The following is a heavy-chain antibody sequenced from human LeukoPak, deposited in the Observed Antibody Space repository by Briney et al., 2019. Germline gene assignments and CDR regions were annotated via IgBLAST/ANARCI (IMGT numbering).Heavy chain of an antibody. CDR2: ISSSSSYI. V-gene: IGHV3-21*06. CDR1: GFTFSSYA. CDR3: ARDHGIPGSGSYRFDY. J-gene: IGHJ4*01. D-gene: IGHD3-10*01. Sequence: KSGGSLRLSCAASGFTFSSYAMSWVRQAPGKGLEWVSSISSSSSYIYYADSVKGRFTISRDYAKNLLYLQMNSLRIEDTAVYYCARDHGIPGSGSYRFDYWGHGTLVTVSS.